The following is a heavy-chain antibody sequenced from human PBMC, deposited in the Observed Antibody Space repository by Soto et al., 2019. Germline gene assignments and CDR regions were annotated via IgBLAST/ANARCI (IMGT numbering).Heavy chain of an antibody. J-gene: IGHJ6*02. V-gene: IGHV6-1*01. CDR2: TYYRSKWYN. Sequence: SQTLSRTCAISVDSVSSNSAAWNWIRESPSRGLEWLGRTYYRSKWYNDYAVSVKSRITINSDTSKNQFSLQLNAVTPEDTAVYYCVRDEGYCSSTRCAYYYYGMYVWGQGTTVTVSS. CDR3: VRDEGYCSSTRCAYYYYGMYV. D-gene: IGHD2-2*01. CDR1: VDSVSSNSAA.